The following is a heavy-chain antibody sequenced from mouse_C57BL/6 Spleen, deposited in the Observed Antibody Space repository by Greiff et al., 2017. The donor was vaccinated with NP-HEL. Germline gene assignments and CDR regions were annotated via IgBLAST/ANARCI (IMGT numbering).Heavy chain of an antibody. CDR1: GYTFTSYW. V-gene: IGHV1-55*01. Sequence: QVQLQQPGAELVKPGASVKMSCKASGYTFTSYWITWVKQRPGQGLEWIGDIYPGSGSTNYNEKFKSKATLPVDTSSSTAYMQLSSLTSEDSAVYYCARRGDIRGDAMDYWGQGTSVTVSS. CDR2: IYPGSGST. D-gene: IGHD1-1*01. J-gene: IGHJ4*01. CDR3: ARRGDIRGDAMDY.